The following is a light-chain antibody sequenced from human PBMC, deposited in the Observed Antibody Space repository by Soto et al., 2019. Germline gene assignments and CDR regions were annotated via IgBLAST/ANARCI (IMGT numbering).Light chain of an antibody. Sequence: DIQMTQATSSLSASVGDRVTITCRASQSISSYLNWYQQKPGKAPKILIYAASSLQSGVPSRFSGSGSGPDFTLSISSLLPEDFAPYYCQQSYSTPYTFGQGTKLEIK. V-gene: IGKV1-39*01. CDR1: QSISSY. J-gene: IGKJ2*01. CDR3: QQSYSTPYT. CDR2: AAS.